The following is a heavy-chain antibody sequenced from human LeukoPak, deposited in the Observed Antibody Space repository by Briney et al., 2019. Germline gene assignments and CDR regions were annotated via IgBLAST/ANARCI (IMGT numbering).Heavy chain of an antibody. V-gene: IGHV3-20*04. CDR3: ARDPVHGYSSVWFVWFVY. D-gene: IGHD6-19*01. CDR2: INWNGGST. CDR1: GFSFDDFG. J-gene: IGHJ4*02. Sequence: GGSVRLSCAASGFSFDDFGMSWVRQVPGQGLEWVSRINWNGGSTNYADSVKGRFTISRDNAKNSPYLQMNSLRAEEAAVYYCARDPVHGYSSVWFVWFVYWGQGTLVTVSS.